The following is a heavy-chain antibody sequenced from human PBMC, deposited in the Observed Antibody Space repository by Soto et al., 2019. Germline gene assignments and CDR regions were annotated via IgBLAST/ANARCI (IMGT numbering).Heavy chain of an antibody. CDR3: ASGDVKYYDFWSGYFTFPLPARFDY. D-gene: IGHD3-3*01. J-gene: IGHJ4*02. V-gene: IGHV4-39*01. CDR2: IYYSGST. CDR1: GGSISSSSYY. Sequence: PSETLSLTCTVSGGSISSSSYYWGWIRQPPGKGLEWIGSIYYSGSTYYNPSLKSRVTISVDTSKNQFSLKLSSVTAADTAVYYCASGDVKYYDFWSGYFTFPLPARFDYWGQGTLVTVSS.